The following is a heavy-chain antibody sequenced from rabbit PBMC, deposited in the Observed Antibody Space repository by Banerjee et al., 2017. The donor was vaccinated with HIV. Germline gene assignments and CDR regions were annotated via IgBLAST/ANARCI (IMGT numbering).Heavy chain of an antibody. Sequence: QEQLEESGGDLVQPEGSLTLTCTASGFSFSSSYYMCWVRQAPGKGLEWIGCIYAGSSAGAYYASWAKGRLTISRTSSTTVTLQMTSLTAADTATYFCARESSVVYGWNFNLWGQGTLVTVS. CDR1: GFSFSSSYY. J-gene: IGHJ4*01. CDR2: IYAGSSAGA. D-gene: IGHD6-1*01. CDR3: ARESSVVYGWNFNL. V-gene: IGHV1S45*01.